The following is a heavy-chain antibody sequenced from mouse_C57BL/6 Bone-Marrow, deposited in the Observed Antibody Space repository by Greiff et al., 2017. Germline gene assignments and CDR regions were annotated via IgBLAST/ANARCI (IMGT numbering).Heavy chain of an antibody. CDR3: ARWLHYYGSSYDCFDY. J-gene: IGHJ2*01. Sequence: EVQLQQSGPELVKPGASVKISCKASGYTFTDYYMNWVKQSHGKSLEWIVDINPNNGGTSYNQKFKGKATLTVDKSSSTAYMELRSLTSEDSAVYYCARWLHYYGSSYDCFDYWGQGTTLTVSS. V-gene: IGHV1-26*01. CDR2: INPNNGGT. CDR1: GYTFTDYY. D-gene: IGHD1-1*01.